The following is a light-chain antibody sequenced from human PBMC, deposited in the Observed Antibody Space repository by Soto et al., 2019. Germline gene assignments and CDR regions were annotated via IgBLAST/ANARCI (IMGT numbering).Light chain of an antibody. V-gene: IGKV3-20*01. CDR2: GVS. CDR3: QQYGSSPRT. Sequence: ETVLTQSPGTLSLSPGERATLSCRASQSVSSTYLAWYQQKPGQPPRLLIYGVSSRAAGIPDRFSGSGSGTDFTLTISRLEPEEFAVYYCQQYGSSPRTFGQGTKVEIK. J-gene: IGKJ1*01. CDR1: QSVSSTY.